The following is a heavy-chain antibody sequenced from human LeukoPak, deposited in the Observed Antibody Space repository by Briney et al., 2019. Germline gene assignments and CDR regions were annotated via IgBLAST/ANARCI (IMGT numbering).Heavy chain of an antibody. V-gene: IGHV3-11*06. CDR1: GXTFSDYY. D-gene: IGHD6-13*01. CDR2: ISITSGFT. Sequence: GGSLRLSCAASGXTFSDYYMTWIRQAPGKGLEWVSYISITSGFTNYADSVKGRFTISRDNARNSLYLQMNSLRVEDTAVYYCARDVRQLITWGQGTLVTVSS. CDR3: ARDVRQLIT. J-gene: IGHJ5*02.